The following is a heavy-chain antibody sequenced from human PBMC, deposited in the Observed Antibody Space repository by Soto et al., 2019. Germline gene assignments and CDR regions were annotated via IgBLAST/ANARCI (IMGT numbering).Heavy chain of an antibody. D-gene: IGHD3-10*01. CDR3: VRLFYYGSGSWVE. V-gene: IGHV1-8*01. J-gene: IGHJ4*02. CDR1: GYTFTSYD. Sequence: QVQLVQSGAEVKKPGASVKVSCKASGYTFTSYDINWVRQATGQGLEWMGWVNPNNGQTGYAQKFQGRVTMTRNNSISTAYMELDSLRSEDTAVYYCVRLFYYGSGSWVEWGQGTLVTVSS. CDR2: VNPNNGQT.